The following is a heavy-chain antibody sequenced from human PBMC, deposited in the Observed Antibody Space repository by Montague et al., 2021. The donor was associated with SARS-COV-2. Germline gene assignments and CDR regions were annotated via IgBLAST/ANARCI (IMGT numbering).Heavy chain of an antibody. D-gene: IGHD4-17*01. V-gene: IGHV3-21*01. Sequence: SLRLSCAASGFTFSSYSMNWVRQAPGKGLEWVSSISSSSSYIYYADPVKGRFTISRDNAKNSLYLQMNSLRAEDTAVYYCARDHDYGDYSVGWFDPWGQGTLVTVSS. J-gene: IGHJ5*02. CDR2: ISSSSSYI. CDR3: ARDHDYGDYSVGWFDP. CDR1: GFTFSSYS.